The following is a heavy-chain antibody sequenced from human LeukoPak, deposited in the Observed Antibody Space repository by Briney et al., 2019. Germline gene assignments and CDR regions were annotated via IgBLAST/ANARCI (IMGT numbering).Heavy chain of an antibody. J-gene: IGHJ5*02. CDR2: INHSGST. CDR1: GGPISSTSYY. Sequence: SETLSLTCTVSGGPISSTSYYWGWIRQPPGKGLEWIGEINHSGSTNYNPSLKSRVTISVDTSKNQFSLKLSSVTAADTAVYYCARDRTGPLSYYYGIDPWGQGTLVTVSS. D-gene: IGHD3-10*01. CDR3: ARDRTGPLSYYYGIDP. V-gene: IGHV4-39*07.